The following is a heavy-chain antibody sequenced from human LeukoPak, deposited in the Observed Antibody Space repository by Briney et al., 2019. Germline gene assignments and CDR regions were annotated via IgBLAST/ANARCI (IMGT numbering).Heavy chain of an antibody. J-gene: IGHJ5*02. CDR3: ARQSITIFGVPRGWFDP. V-gene: IGHV5-51*01. D-gene: IGHD3-3*01. CDR2: IYPDDSNT. CDR1: GYSFTNYW. Sequence: GESLKISCKGSGYSFTNYWIGWVRQMPGKGLEWMGIIYPDDSNTKYSPSFQGLVTISADKSISTAYLQWSSLKASDTAMYYCARQSITIFGVPRGWFDPWGQGTPVTVSS.